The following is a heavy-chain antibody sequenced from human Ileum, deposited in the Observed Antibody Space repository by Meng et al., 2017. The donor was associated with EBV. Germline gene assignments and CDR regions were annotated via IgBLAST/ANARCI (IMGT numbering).Heavy chain of an antibody. Sequence: DVHLVAAGGGVFQSGGSLTLSCAVSGRTFSSFWMHWVRQGPGKGLVWVSRINGDGTSTSYADSVKGRFTISRDNAKNTLYLQMNSLRAEDTAVYYRARVGDYAYKDWGQGTLVTVSS. J-gene: IGHJ1*01. CDR1: GRTFSSFW. CDR3: ARVGDYAYKD. V-gene: IGHV3-74*01. CDR2: INGDGTST. D-gene: IGHD4-17*01.